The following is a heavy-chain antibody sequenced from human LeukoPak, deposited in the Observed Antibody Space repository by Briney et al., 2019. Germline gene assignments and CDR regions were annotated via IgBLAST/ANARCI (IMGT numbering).Heavy chain of an antibody. Sequence: GGSLRLSCTASGFLFSSYATNWVRQAPGKGLEWVSFISFSGHTIYTADSVKGRFTISRDNSKNTLYLQMNSLRAEDTAVYYCARDPLLSSGWYFDYWGQGTLVTVSS. J-gene: IGHJ4*02. CDR1: GFLFSSYA. CDR2: ISFSGHTI. D-gene: IGHD6-19*01. V-gene: IGHV3-48*01. CDR3: ARDPLLSSGWYFDY.